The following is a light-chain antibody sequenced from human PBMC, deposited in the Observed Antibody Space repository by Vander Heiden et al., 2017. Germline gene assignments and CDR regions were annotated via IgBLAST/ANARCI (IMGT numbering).Light chain of an antibody. CDR1: NIGTKS. CDR3: EVWDSRSDHPVV. V-gene: IGLV3-21*02. CDR2: DDS. Sequence: SYAASQQPAVFLAPAQTARITCVGNNIGTKSVHWYQQKPGQAPVLVVYDDSDRPSGIPERFSGTNSGNTATLTISRVEAGDEADYYCEVWDSRSDHPVVFGGGTKLTVL. J-gene: IGLJ2*01.